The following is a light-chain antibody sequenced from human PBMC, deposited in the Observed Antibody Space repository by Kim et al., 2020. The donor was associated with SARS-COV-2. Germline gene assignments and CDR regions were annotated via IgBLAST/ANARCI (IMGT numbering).Light chain of an antibody. V-gene: IGKV1-27*01. CDR3: QKFNSAPPFT. Sequence: DIQMTQSPSSLSASVGDRVTITCRASQGISNYLAWYQQKPRKVPKLLIYAASTLQSGVPSRFSGSGSGTDFTLTISSLQPEDVATYYCQKFNSAPPFTFGPGTKVDIK. J-gene: IGKJ3*01. CDR1: QGISNY. CDR2: AAS.